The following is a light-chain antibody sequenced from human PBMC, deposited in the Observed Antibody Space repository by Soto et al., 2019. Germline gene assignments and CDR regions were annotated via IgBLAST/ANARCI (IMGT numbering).Light chain of an antibody. CDR3: CFFAFPSTV. V-gene: IGLV2-11*01. Sequence: QSALTQPLSVSGAPGQSVTISCTGTSSDIGAYNYVSWYQQHPGKAPKLMIYDVSKRPSGVPDRFSGSKSGNTASLTISGLRGDEGADYCWCFFAFPSTVLGGGTQLTVL. CDR2: DVS. J-gene: IGLJ3*02. CDR1: SSDIGAYNY.